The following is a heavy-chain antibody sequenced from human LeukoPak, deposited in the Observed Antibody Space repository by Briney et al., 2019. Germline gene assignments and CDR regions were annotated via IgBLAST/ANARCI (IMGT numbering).Heavy chain of an antibody. CDR2: INHSGST. V-gene: IGHV4-34*01. CDR1: GGSFSGYY. CDR3: APTPPYYYDSSGYPDY. J-gene: IGHJ4*02. Sequence: SETLSLTCAVYGGSFSGYYWSWIRQPPGQGLEWIGEINHSGSTNYNPSLKSRVTISVDTSKNQFSLKLSSVTAADTAVYYCAPTPPYYYDSSGYPDYWGQGTLVTVSS. D-gene: IGHD3-22*01.